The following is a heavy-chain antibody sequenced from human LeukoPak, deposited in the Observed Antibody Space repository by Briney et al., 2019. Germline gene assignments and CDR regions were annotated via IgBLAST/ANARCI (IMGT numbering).Heavy chain of an antibody. D-gene: IGHD6-19*01. CDR2: ISSSSSTI. CDR3: ARIGGASGWTVYYYYYMDV. Sequence: PGGSLRLSCAASGFSFSSYSMNWARQSPGKGLEWDSYISSSSSTISYADSVKGRFTISRDNAKNSLYLQMNSLRAEDTAVYYCARIGGASGWTVYYYYYMDVWGKGTTVTVSS. J-gene: IGHJ6*03. CDR1: GFSFSSYS. V-gene: IGHV3-48*01.